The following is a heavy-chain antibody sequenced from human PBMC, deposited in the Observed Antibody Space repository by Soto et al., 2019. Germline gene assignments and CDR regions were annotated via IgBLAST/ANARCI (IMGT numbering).Heavy chain of an antibody. D-gene: IGHD2-15*01. CDR3: ATIVVVVAATGVLAEY. Sequence: SETLSLTCTVSGGSISSSSYYWGWIRQPPGKGLEWIGSIYYSGSTYYNPSLKSRVTISVDTSKNQFSLKLSSVTAADTAVYYCATIVVVVAATGVLAEYWGQGTLVTVSS. CDR1: GGSISSSSYY. V-gene: IGHV4-39*01. J-gene: IGHJ4*02. CDR2: IYYSGST.